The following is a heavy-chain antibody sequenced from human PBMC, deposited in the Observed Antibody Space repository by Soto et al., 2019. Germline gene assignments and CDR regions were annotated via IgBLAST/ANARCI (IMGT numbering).Heavy chain of an antibody. D-gene: IGHD3-10*01. J-gene: IGHJ5*02. V-gene: IGHV4-4*02. CDR2: IYHSGST. CDR3: ASDYMVRGVMRWFDP. Sequence: QVQLQESGPGLVKPSGTLSLTCAVSGGSTSSSNWWSWVRQPPGTGLEWIGEIYHSGSTNYNPSLKIRVTISVDKSKNQFSLKLSSMTAADTAVYYCASDYMVRGVMRWFDPWGQGTLVTVAS. CDR1: GGSTSSSNW.